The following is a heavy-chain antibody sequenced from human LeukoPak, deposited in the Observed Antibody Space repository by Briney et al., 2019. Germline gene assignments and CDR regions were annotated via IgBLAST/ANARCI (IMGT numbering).Heavy chain of an antibody. CDR2: ISYSGST. Sequence: PSETLSLTCTVSGGSISSFYWSWIWQPPGKGLEWIGYISYSGSTNYNPSLKSRVTISVDTSKNQFSLKLTSVTAADTAVYYCARGVVAAPQTFDYWGQGTLVTVSS. CDR1: GGSISSFY. CDR3: ARGVVAAPQTFDY. J-gene: IGHJ4*02. D-gene: IGHD2-15*01. V-gene: IGHV4-59*01.